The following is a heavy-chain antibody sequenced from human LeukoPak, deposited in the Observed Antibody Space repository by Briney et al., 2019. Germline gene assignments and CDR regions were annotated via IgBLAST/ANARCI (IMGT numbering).Heavy chain of an antibody. V-gene: IGHV3-23*01. Sequence: PGGSLRLSCAASGFTFSSYAMSWVRQAPGKGLEWVSAISGSGGSTYYADSVKGRFTISRDNSKNTLYLQMNSLRAEDTAVYYCAKVPDNFIAAAGPRNYFDYWGQGTLVTVSS. D-gene: IGHD6-13*01. CDR2: ISGSGGST. J-gene: IGHJ4*02. CDR1: GFTFSSYA. CDR3: AKVPDNFIAAAGPRNYFDY.